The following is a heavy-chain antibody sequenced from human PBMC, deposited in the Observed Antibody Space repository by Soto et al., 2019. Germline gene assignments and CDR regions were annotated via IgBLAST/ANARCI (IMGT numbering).Heavy chain of an antibody. J-gene: IGHJ4*02. Sequence: SETLSLTCTVSGGSISSSSYYWGWIRQPPGKGLEWIGSIYYSGSTYYNPSLKSRVTISVDTSKNQFSLKLSSVTAADTAVYYCARHSAVAGLYVDYWGQGTLVTVSS. D-gene: IGHD6-19*01. CDR2: IYYSGST. CDR3: ARHSAVAGLYVDY. V-gene: IGHV4-39*01. CDR1: GGSISSSSYY.